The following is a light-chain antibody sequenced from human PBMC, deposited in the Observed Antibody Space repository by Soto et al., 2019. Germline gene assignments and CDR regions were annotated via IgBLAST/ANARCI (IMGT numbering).Light chain of an antibody. CDR1: ALRRQY. Sequence: SYELTQPPSVSVSPGQTATTTCSGAALRRQYAYWYQQKPGQAPVMVIYKDTERPSGIPERFSGSSSGTVVTLTISGVQAEDEADYHCQSGDTTTTHVVFGGGTKLTVL. CDR3: QSGDTTTTHVV. CDR2: KDT. V-gene: IGLV3-25*02. J-gene: IGLJ2*01.